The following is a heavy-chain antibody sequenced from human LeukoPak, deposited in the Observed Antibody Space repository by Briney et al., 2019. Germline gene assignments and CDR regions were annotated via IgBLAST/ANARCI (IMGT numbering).Heavy chain of an antibody. Sequence: GGSLRLSCAASGFTFSDYYMSWIRQAPGKGLEWVSYISSSGSTIYYADSVKGRFTISRENAKNSLYLQMNSLRAGDTAVYYCARGDYYDILTGYKDPTFYYGMDVWGQGTTVTVSS. J-gene: IGHJ6*02. CDR1: GFTFSDYY. V-gene: IGHV3-11*04. D-gene: IGHD3-9*01. CDR2: ISSSGSTI. CDR3: ARGDYYDILTGYKDPTFYYGMDV.